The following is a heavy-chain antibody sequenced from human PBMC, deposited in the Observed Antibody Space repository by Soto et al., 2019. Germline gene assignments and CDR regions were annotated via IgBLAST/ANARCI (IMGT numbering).Heavy chain of an antibody. J-gene: IGHJ6*02. V-gene: IGHV4-61*08. CDR3: ARGGYSYGHTTYYYYGMDV. Sequence: PSETLSLTCTVSGGSINSAGHSWGWVRQPPGKGLEWIGYIYYSGSTNYNPSLKSRVTISVDTSKNQFSLKLSSVTAADTAVYYCARGGYSYGHTTYYYYGMDVWGQGTTVTVSS. CDR1: GGSINSAGHS. D-gene: IGHD5-18*01. CDR2: IYYSGST.